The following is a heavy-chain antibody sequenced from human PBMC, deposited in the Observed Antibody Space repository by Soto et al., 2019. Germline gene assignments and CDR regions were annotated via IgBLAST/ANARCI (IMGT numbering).Heavy chain of an antibody. CDR3: ARLGLDLDFDH. CDR1: GDSFSRFA. J-gene: IGHJ4*02. CDR2: IIPVTGTA. Sequence: QVQLVQSGPEVKKPGSSLKVSCKSYGDSFSRFAVSWVRQAPGEGLEWMGGIIPVTGTANYIDKFRGRLTITAAESSSTVYMELSSLRYEDTAVYYCARLGLDLDFDHWGQGTLVTVSS. V-gene: IGHV1-69*01.